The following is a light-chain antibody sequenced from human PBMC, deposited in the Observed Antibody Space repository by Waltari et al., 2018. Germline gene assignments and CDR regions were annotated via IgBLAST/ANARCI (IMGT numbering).Light chain of an antibody. CDR1: TSDVGGYHY. CDR2: DVS. J-gene: IGLJ1*01. V-gene: IGLV2-11*01. CDR3: CSYAGSYTYV. Sequence: QSALTQPRSVSGSPGQSVTISCTGTTSDVGGYHYVSWFPQHPGKAPKLSIYDVSERPAGVPDRFSGSKSDNTASLTISGLQAEDEADYYCCSYAGSYTYVFGSGTKVTVL.